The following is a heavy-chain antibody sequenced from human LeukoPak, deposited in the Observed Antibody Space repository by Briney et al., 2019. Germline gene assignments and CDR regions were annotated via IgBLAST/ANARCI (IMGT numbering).Heavy chain of an antibody. V-gene: IGHV3-21*01. D-gene: IGHD2-2*01. CDR1: GFTFSSYS. CDR3: ARGLPESDIVVVPAAEDV. J-gene: IGHJ6*02. Sequence: PGGSLRLSCAASGFTFSSYSMNWVRQAPGKGLEWVSSISSSSSYIYYAVSVKGRFTISRDNAKNSLYLQMNSLRAEDTAVYYCARGLPESDIVVVPAAEDVWGQGTTVTVSS. CDR2: ISSSSSYI.